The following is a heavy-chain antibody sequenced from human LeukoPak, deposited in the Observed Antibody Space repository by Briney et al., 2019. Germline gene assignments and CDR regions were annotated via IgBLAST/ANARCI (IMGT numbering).Heavy chain of an antibody. CDR1: GFTFSSYA. Sequence: GGSLRLSCAASGFTFSSYAMSGVRQAPGKGLEWVSAISGSGGSTYYADSVKGRFTISRDNSKNTLYLQMNSLRAEDTAVYYCAKDRPLTYCGGDCYPEGLFDYWGQGTLVTVSS. V-gene: IGHV3-23*01. D-gene: IGHD2-21*02. CDR3: AKDRPLTYCGGDCYPEGLFDY. CDR2: ISGSGGST. J-gene: IGHJ4*02.